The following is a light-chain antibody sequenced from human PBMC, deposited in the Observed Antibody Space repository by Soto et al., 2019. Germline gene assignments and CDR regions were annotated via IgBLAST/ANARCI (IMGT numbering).Light chain of an antibody. CDR3: MEALQTPWA. CDR2: LGS. CDR1: QSLLQSNGYNY. V-gene: IGKV2-28*01. Sequence: DIVMTQSPLCLPVTPGEPASISCRSSQSLLQSNGYNYLDWYVQKPGQSPQLLIYLGSNRASGVRDRVSGSRSGKDITLKIRRAGAEDFGVYYCMEALQTPWAFGHGPKVEI. J-gene: IGKJ1*01.